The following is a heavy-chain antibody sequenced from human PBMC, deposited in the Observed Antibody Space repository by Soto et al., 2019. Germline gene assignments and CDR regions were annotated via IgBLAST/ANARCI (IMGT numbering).Heavy chain of an antibody. CDR3: ARGEMTTVTTFAFDI. Sequence: QVQLQESGPGLVKPSQTLSLTCTVSGGSISSGDYYWSWIRQPPGKGLEWIGYIYYSGSTYYNPSLKSRVTISVDTSKNQCSLKLSSVTAADTAVYYCARGEMTTVTTFAFDIWGQGTMVTVSS. CDR1: GGSISSGDYY. CDR2: IYYSGST. D-gene: IGHD4-17*01. V-gene: IGHV4-30-4*01. J-gene: IGHJ3*02.